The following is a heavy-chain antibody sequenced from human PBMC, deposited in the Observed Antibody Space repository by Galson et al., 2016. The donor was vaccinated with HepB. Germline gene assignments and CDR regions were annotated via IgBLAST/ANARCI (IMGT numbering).Heavy chain of an antibody. D-gene: IGHD6-19*01. J-gene: IGHJ4*02. CDR2: INYSGNT. Sequence: ETLSLTCTVSGASITGSQNYWGWIRQPPGKGLEWIASINYSGNTYYNPSFKSRGTISVDKSKRQVSLRLNSVTAADTADYYCAGYRATAYATGWYVWGYWGQGTLLAVSS. V-gene: IGHV4-39*01. CDR1: GASITGSQNY. CDR3: AGYRATAYATGWYVWGY.